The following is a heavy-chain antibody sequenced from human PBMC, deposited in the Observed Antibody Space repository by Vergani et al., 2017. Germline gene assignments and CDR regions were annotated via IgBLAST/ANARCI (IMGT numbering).Heavy chain of an antibody. Sequence: EVQLVQSGAEVKKPGESLKISCQGSGYSFNNYWIGWVRQMPGKGRECIGIIYPGDSGTRYSPSFQGKVTSAADKSITTASLQWSSMKASDTAMYYCARLRGSPGNWFDPWGQGTLVTVSS. CDR3: ARLRGSPGNWFDP. CDR1: GYSFNNYW. D-gene: IGHD1-26*01. J-gene: IGHJ5*02. CDR2: IYPGDSGT. V-gene: IGHV5-51*03.